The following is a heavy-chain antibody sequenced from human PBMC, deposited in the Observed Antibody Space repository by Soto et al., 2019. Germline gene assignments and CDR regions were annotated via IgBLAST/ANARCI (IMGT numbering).Heavy chain of an antibody. CDR2: ISPDNGNT. V-gene: IGHV1-18*01. D-gene: IGHD5-12*01. CDR1: GYTFTIYG. Sequence: QVQLVQSGGEVKKPGASVKVSCKASGYTFTIYGINWVRQAPGQGLEWIGWISPDNGNTNHAQKLQRRVTMTTDTSTSTAYMELRSLRSDDTAVYYCARALGYSGYAGMDVWGQGTTVTVSS. J-gene: IGHJ6*02. CDR3: ARALGYSGYAGMDV.